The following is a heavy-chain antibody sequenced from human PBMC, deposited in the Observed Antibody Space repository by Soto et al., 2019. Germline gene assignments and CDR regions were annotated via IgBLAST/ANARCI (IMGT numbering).Heavy chain of an antibody. J-gene: IGHJ6*02. CDR3: ERDLKIAAAHYYGMDV. V-gene: IGHV3-33*01. CDR2: IWYDGSNK. Sequence: QVQLVESGGVVVQPGRSLRPSCAASGFTFSSYGMHWVRQAPCKGLEWVAVIWYDGSNKYYADSVKGRFTISRDNSKNTLYLQMNSLRAEDTAVYYCERDLKIAAAHYYGMDVWGQGTTVTVSS. CDR1: GFTFSSYG. D-gene: IGHD6-13*01.